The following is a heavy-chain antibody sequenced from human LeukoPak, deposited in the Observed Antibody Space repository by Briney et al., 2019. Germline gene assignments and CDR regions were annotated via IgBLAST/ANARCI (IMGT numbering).Heavy chain of an antibody. V-gene: IGHV4-59*01. CDR3: ARVSPLRGVGTTYYHAMDV. CDR2: IYYSGRT. J-gene: IGHJ6*02. CDR1: GVSTNGSY. Sequence: SETLSLTCTVSGVSTNGSYWSWIRKPPRERLEWIGYIYYSGRTNYNPSRTSRLSMSVYTSKNHFSLKLTSVTAADTAIYYCARVSPLRGVGTTYYHAMDVWGQGTTVTVSS. D-gene: IGHD1-26*01.